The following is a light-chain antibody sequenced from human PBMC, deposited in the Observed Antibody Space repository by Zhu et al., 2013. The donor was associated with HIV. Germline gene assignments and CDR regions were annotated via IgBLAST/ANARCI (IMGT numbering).Light chain of an antibody. CDR2: DAS. CDR3: HQYSTYPYT. Sequence: DIQLTQSPSLLSASVEDTVKITCRASQSVGTWLAWYQQRPGKAPKVLIYDASSLESGVPSKFSASGSGTQFTLTISSLQPDDFVTYYCHQYSTYPYTFGQGTKLEIK. CDR1: QSVGTW. J-gene: IGKJ2*01. V-gene: IGKV1-5*01.